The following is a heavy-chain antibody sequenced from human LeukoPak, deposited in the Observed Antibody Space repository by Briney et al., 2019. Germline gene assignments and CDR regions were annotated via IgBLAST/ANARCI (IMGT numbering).Heavy chain of an antibody. Sequence: GGSLRLSCAASGFTFSSYGMHWVRQAPGKGLEWVAVISYDGSNKYYADSVKGRFTISRDNSKNTLYLQMNSLRAEDTAVYYCASRPGDSSSWYGPSGVAFDIWGQGTMVTVSS. V-gene: IGHV3-30*03. CDR1: GFTFSSYG. CDR2: ISYDGSNK. D-gene: IGHD6-13*01. CDR3: ASRPGDSSSWYGPSGVAFDI. J-gene: IGHJ3*02.